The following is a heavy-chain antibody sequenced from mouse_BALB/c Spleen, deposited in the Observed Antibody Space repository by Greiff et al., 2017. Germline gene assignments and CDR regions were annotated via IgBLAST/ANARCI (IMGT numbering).Heavy chain of an antibody. CDR2: ISSGGSYT. J-gene: IGHJ4*01. D-gene: IGHD1-1*01. CDR3: ARVYYYGSSYDAMDY. CDR1: GFTFSSYG. V-gene: IGHV5-6*01. Sequence: EVQLVESGGDLVKPGGSLKLSCAASGFTFSSYGMSWVRQTPDKRLEWVATISSGGSYTYYPDSVKGRFTISRDNAKNTLFLQMTSLRSEDTAMYYCARVYYYGSSYDAMDYWGQGTSVTVSS.